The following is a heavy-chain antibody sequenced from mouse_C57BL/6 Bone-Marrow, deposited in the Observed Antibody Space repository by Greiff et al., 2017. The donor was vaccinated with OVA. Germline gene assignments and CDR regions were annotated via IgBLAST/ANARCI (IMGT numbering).Heavy chain of an antibody. V-gene: IGHV3-6*01. CDR3: ARNVPYYGSSSWFAY. J-gene: IGHJ3*01. Sequence: EVQLQESGPGLVKPSQSLSLTCSVTGYSITSGYYWNWIRQFPGDKLEWMGYISYDGSNNYNPSLKNRTSITRDTSKNQFFLKLNSVTTEDTATYYGARNVPYYGSSSWFAYWGQGTLVTVSA. D-gene: IGHD1-1*01. CDR2: ISYDGSN. CDR1: GYSITSGYY.